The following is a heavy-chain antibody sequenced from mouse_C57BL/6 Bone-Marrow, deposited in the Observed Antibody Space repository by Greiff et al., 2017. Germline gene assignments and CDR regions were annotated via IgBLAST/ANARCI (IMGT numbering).Heavy chain of an antibody. CDR3: ARGYYGSGVDY. CDR2: ISPSDSET. Sequence: QVQLQQPGAELVRPGSSVKLSCKASGYTFTSYWMDWVKQRPGQGLEWIGNISPSDSETHYNQKFKDKATLTVDKSSSTAYMQLSSLTSEDSAVYYCARGYYGSGVDYWGQGTTLTVSS. D-gene: IGHD1-1*01. CDR1: GYTFTSYW. V-gene: IGHV1-61*01. J-gene: IGHJ2*01.